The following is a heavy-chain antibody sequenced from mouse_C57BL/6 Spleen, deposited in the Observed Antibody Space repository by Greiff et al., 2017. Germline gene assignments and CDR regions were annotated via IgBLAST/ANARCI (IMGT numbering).Heavy chain of an antibody. V-gene: IGHV1-74*01. D-gene: IGHD1-1*01. CDR1: GYTFTSYW. J-gene: IGHJ2*01. CDR2: LHPSDSDT. CDR3: AIDGSSYYYFDY. Sequence: VQLQQPGAELVKPGASVKVSCKAPGYTFTSYWMHWVKQRPGQGLEWIGRLHPSDSDTNYNQKFKGKATLTVDKSSSTAYMQLSSLTSEDSAVYYCAIDGSSYYYFDYWGQGTTLTVSS.